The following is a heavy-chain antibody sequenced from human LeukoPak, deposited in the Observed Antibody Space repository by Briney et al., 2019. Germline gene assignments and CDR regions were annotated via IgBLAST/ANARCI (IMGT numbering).Heavy chain of an antibody. D-gene: IGHD2-2*03. CDR1: GFTFSSYG. Sequence: GGSLRLSCAASGFTFSSYGMHWVRQAPGKGLEWVAFIRYDGSNKYYADSVKGRFTISRDNSKNTLYLQMNSLRAEDTAVYYCARPGGYCSSTSCPAGAFDIWGQGTMVTVSS. V-gene: IGHV3-30*02. CDR3: ARPGGYCSSTSCPAGAFDI. J-gene: IGHJ3*02. CDR2: IRYDGSNK.